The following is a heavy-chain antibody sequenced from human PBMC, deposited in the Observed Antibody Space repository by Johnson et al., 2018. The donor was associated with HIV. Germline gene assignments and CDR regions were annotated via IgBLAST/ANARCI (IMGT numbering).Heavy chain of an antibody. V-gene: IGHV3-66*03. J-gene: IGHJ3*02. D-gene: IGHD4-23*01. CDR3: AKRATVVSGSPSDAFDI. CDR1: GFTVRSNY. Sequence: VQLVESGGGLIQPGGSLRLSCAASGFTVRSNYMSWVRQAPGQGLEWVSVIYSGGSTNYADSVKGRFTISRDISKNTLYLQMNSLRAEDTAVYYCAKRATVVSGSPSDAFDIWGQGTMVTVSS. CDR2: IYSGGST.